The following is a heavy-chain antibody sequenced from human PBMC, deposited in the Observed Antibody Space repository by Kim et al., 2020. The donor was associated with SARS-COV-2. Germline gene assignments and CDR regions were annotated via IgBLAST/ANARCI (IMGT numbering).Heavy chain of an antibody. V-gene: IGHV1-24*01. J-gene: IGHJ5*02. CDR1: GYTLTELS. Sequence: ASVKVSCKVSGYTLTELSMHWVRQAPGKGLEWMGGFDPEDGETIYAQKFQGRVTMTEDTSTDTAYMELSSLRSEDTAVYYCATGPGGGTYYYDSSGSPRWFDPWGQGTLVTVSS. D-gene: IGHD3-22*01. CDR3: ATGPGGGTYYYDSSGSPRWFDP. CDR2: FDPEDGET.